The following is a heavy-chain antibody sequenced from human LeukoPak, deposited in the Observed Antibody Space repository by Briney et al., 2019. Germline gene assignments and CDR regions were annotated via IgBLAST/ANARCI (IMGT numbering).Heavy chain of an antibody. Sequence: SETLSLTCAVYGGSFRGYYWSWIRQAPGKGLEWIGEINHSGNTNYNPSLKSRVTISEDTSNNQISLRQSSATAADTALYYCARGGYCGNTRCGGLDSWGQGTLVTVSS. J-gene: IGHJ4*02. CDR3: ARGGYCGNTRCGGLDS. CDR2: INHSGNT. D-gene: IGHD2-2*01. V-gene: IGHV4-34*01. CDR1: GGSFRGYY.